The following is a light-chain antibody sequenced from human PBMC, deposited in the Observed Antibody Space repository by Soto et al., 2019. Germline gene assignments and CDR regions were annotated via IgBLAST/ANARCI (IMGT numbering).Light chain of an antibody. V-gene: IGKV3-20*01. CDR1: QSISSSY. J-gene: IGKJ4*01. CDR3: QQYGSSLFT. CDR2: GTS. Sequence: EIVLTQSPGTLSLSPGERATPSCRASQSISSSYLAWYQQKPGQAPRLLIYGTSSRATGIPDRFSGSGSGTDFTLTISRLEPEDFAVYYCQQYGSSLFTFGGGTKVDIK.